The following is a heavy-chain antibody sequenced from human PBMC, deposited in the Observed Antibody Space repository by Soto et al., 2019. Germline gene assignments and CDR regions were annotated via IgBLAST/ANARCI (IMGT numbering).Heavy chain of an antibody. CDR1: GYTFTSYG. CDR2: ISAYNGNT. Sequence: ASLKVSCKASGYTFTSYGISWVRQAPGQGLEWMGWISAYNGNTNYAQKLQGRVTMTTDTSTSTAYMELRSLRSDDTAVYYCARDPYCRGCGWFDPWGQGTLVTVSS. J-gene: IGHJ5*02. CDR3: ARDPYCRGCGWFDP. V-gene: IGHV1-18*01. D-gene: IGHD2-21*01.